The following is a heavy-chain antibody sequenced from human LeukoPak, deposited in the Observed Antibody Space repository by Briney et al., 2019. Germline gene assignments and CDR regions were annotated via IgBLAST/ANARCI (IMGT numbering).Heavy chain of an antibody. D-gene: IGHD2-8*01. J-gene: IGHJ4*02. Sequence: ETLSLTCGVYGGSFSGYYWTWIRQSPGMGLEWIGEIIHSGSTNYNPSLTSRVTISVDTSKNQFSLELSSVTAADTAVYYCARGILVTVYAAFDYWGQGTLVTVSS. CDR3: ARGILVTVYAAFDY. CDR1: GGSFSGYY. V-gene: IGHV4-34*01. CDR2: IIHSGST.